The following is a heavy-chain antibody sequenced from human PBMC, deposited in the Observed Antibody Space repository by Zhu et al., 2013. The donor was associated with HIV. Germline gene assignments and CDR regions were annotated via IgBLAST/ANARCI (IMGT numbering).Heavy chain of an antibody. D-gene: IGHD3-10*01. V-gene: IGHV1-69*01. Sequence: QVQLVQSGAEVKKPGSSVKVSCKASGGTFSSYAISWVRQAPGQGLERMGGIIPIFGTANYAQKFQGRVTITADESTSTAYMELSSLRSEDTAVYYCVRGWFGDPDYYYYYMDVWGKGTTVTVSS. CDR2: IIPIFGTA. CDR1: GGTFSSYA. CDR3: VRGWFGDPDYYYYYMDV. J-gene: IGHJ6*03.